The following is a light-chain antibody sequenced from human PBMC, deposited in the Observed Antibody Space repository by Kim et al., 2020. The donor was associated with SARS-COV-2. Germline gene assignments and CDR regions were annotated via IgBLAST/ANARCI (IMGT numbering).Light chain of an antibody. CDR3: QAWDSSTAWV. J-gene: IGLJ3*02. Sequence: VSPGQTASITCAGDKLGDKYACWYQQKPGQSPVLVIYQDSKRPSGIPERFSGSISGNTATLTISGTQAMDEADYYCQAWDSSTAWVFGGGKQLTVL. CDR2: QDS. CDR1: KLGDKY. V-gene: IGLV3-1*01.